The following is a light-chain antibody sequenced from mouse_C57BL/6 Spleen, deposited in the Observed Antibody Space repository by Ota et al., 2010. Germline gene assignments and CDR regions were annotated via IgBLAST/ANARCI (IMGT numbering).Light chain of an antibody. CDR3: QLFLEYPLT. J-gene: IGKJ5*01. V-gene: IGKV12-46*01. CDR1: ENIYSN. CDR2: AAT. Sequence: DIQMTQSPASLSVSVGETVTITCRASENIYSNLAWYQQKQGKSPQLLVYAATNLADGVPSRFSGSGSGTQYSLKINSLQSEVFWDYYCQLFLEYPLTFGAWTKLXL.